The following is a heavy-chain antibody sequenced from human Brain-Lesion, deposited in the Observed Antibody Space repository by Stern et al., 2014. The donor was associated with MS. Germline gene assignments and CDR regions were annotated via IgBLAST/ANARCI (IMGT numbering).Heavy chain of an antibody. D-gene: IGHD3-22*01. CDR2: ISSSSGSI. CDR3: AKDIYDSSGFYYGVYYYGLDV. Sequence: QLVESGGGLVQPGRSLRLSCAASGFTFDNYAMHWVRQAPGKGLEWVSVISSSSGSIGYADSVKGRFTISRDNAKNFLYLQMNSLRPEDTALYYCAKDIYDSSGFYYGVYYYGLDVWGQGTTVTVSS. V-gene: IGHV3-9*01. CDR1: GFTFDNYA. J-gene: IGHJ6*02.